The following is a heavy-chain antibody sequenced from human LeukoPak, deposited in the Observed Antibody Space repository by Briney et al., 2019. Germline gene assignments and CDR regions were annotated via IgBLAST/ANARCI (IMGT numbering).Heavy chain of an antibody. V-gene: IGHV4-59*12. CDR2: IYYSGST. CDR1: GGSISSYY. Sequence: PSETLSLTCTVSGGSISSYYWSWIRQPPGKGLEWIGYIYYSGSTNYNPSLKSRVTISVDTSKNQFSLKLSSVTAADTAVYYCARDFIEGKGNARYCSSTSCPYNWFDPWGQGTLVTVSS. J-gene: IGHJ5*02. D-gene: IGHD2-2*01. CDR3: ARDFIEGKGNARYCSSTSCPYNWFDP.